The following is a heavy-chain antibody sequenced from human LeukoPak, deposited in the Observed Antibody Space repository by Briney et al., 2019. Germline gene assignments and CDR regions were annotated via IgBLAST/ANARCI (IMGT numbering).Heavy chain of an antibody. D-gene: IGHD1-26*01. Sequence: GGSLRLSCAASGFTFSNARMSWVRQAPGKGLEWVGRIKSKTDGGTTDYAAPVKGRFTISRDDSKNTLYLQMNSLKTEDTAVYYCTTELVGATESIPRDYWGQGTLVTVSS. V-gene: IGHV3-15*01. CDR1: GFTFSNAR. J-gene: IGHJ4*02. CDR2: IKSKTDGGTT. CDR3: TTELVGATESIPRDY.